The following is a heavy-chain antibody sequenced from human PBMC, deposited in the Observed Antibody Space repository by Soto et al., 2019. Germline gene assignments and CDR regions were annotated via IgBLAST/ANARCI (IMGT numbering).Heavy chain of an antibody. V-gene: IGHV4-31*03. CDR2: IYYTGNT. CDR3: ASGHDAYKVRY. CDR1: GGSISRGGTGSY. D-gene: IGHD1-1*01. Sequence: QVQLQESGPGLVKPSQTLSLTCTVSGGSISRGGTGSYWTWIRQLPGKGLEWIGYIYYTGNTYYNPSLKSRPTTSIDTSENQFSLKLTSVTAADTAVYFCASGHDAYKVRYWGQGTLVTVSS. J-gene: IGHJ4*02.